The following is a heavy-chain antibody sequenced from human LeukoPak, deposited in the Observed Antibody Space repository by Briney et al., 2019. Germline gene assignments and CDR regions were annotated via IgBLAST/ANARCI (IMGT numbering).Heavy chain of an antibody. CDR3: ARGFVSYSSYGMDV. D-gene: IGHD2-8*01. V-gene: IGHV4-34*01. CDR2: ISHSGST. CDR1: GGSFSGYY. J-gene: IGHJ6*04. Sequence: PSETLSLTCALYGGSFSGYYWSWIRQPPGKGLEWIGEISHSGSTNYNPSLKSRVTISVDTSKNQFSLKLSSVTAADTAVYYCARGFVSYSSYGMDVWGKGTTVTVSS.